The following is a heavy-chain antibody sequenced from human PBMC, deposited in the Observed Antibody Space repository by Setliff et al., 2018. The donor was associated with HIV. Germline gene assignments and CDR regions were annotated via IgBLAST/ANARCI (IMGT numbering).Heavy chain of an antibody. D-gene: IGHD2-15*01. CDR3: ARVRYCSGGSCYGGEYWFDP. J-gene: IGHJ5*02. CDR2: IYYRGST. CDR1: GGSISSSSYY. Sequence: SETLSLTCTVSGGSISSSSYYWGWIRQPPGKGLQWIGSIYYRGSTYYNPSLKSRVTISVDTSKNQFSLKLRSVTAADTALYYCARVRYCSGGSCYGGEYWFDPWGQGTLVTSPQ. V-gene: IGHV4-39*01.